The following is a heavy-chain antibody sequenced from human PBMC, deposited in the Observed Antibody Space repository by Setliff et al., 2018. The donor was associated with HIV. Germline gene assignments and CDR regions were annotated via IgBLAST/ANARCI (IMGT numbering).Heavy chain of an antibody. J-gene: IGHJ5*02. CDR1: GGSISSGSYY. Sequence: SETLSLTCTVSGGSISSGSYYWSWIRQPAGKGLEWIGHIYTSGSTNYNPSLKSRVTISEDTSKHQFSLKLTSVTAADAAVYYCARSPRLRGGHNWFDPWGQGTLVTVSS. CDR3: ARSPRLRGGHNWFDP. CDR2: IYTSGST. D-gene: IGHD4-17*01. V-gene: IGHV4-61*09.